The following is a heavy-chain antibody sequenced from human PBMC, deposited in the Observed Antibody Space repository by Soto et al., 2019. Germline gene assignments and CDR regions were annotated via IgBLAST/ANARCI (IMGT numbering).Heavy chain of an antibody. V-gene: IGHV1-2*02. CDR3: ARDRRLYDSGSYEIANDAFDV. CDR2: INPNSGGT. Sequence: WASVKVSCKASGYTFTGYHMHWVRQAPGQGLEWMGWINPNSGGTNYAQKFQGRVTMTRDTSISTAYMEVSRLRSDDTAVYYCARDRRLYDSGSYEIANDAFDVWGQGTMVTVSS. D-gene: IGHD3-22*01. J-gene: IGHJ3*01. CDR1: GYTFTGYH.